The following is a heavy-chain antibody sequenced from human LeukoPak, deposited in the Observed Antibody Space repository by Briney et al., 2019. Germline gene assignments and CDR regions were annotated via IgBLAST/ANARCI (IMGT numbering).Heavy chain of an antibody. D-gene: IGHD3-10*01. CDR2: ISGSGGST. CDR3: AKDIIGAMVRGVTPDFDY. J-gene: IGHJ4*02. Sequence: GGSLRLSCAASGFSFVSYAMSWVRQAPGKGLEWVSTISGSGGSTYYADSVKGRFTISRDNSKNTLYLQMNSLRAEDTAVYYCAKDIIGAMVRGVTPDFDYWGQGTLVTVSS. V-gene: IGHV3-23*01. CDR1: GFSFVSYA.